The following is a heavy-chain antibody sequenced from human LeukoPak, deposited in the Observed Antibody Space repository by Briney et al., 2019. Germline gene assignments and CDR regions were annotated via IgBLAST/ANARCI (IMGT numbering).Heavy chain of an antibody. CDR2: IWYDGSNK. D-gene: IGHD2-15*01. J-gene: IGHJ3*01. Sequence: PGGSLRLSCAASGFTFSSYGMHWVRQAPGKGLEWVAVIWYDGSNKYYADSVKGRFTISRDNSKNTLYLQMNSLRAEDTAVYYCARVHGCGIPARNVFSVWGQGTTVTVSS. CDR1: GFTFSSYG. V-gene: IGHV3-33*01. CDR3: ARVHGCGIPARNVFSV.